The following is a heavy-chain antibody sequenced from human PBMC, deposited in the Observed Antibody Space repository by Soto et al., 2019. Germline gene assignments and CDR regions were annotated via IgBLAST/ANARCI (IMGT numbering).Heavy chain of an antibody. Sequence: SETLSLTCTVSGGSISSYYWSWIRQPPGKGLEWIGYISYSGNTNYNPSLKSLVTISVDTSKKQFSLKLRSVTAADSAVYYCARVLSGSSLFDYWGQGTLVTVSS. CDR2: ISYSGNT. J-gene: IGHJ4*02. D-gene: IGHD1-26*01. CDR3: ARVLSGSSLFDY. CDR1: GGSISSYY. V-gene: IGHV4-59*01.